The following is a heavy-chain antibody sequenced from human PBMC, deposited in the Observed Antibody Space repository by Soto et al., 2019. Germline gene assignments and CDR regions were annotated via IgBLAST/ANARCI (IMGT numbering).Heavy chain of an antibody. Sequence: EVQLVESGGGLVQPGGSLRISCAASGFTFSSYWMHWVRQAPGKGLVWVSSINRDGSSAYYADSVKGRITISRDNGKNTLYLQMNSLRAEDTAVYYCARDEGFGESKRGLDYWGQGTLVTVSS. J-gene: IGHJ4*02. D-gene: IGHD3-10*01. CDR2: INRDGSSA. CDR3: ARDEGFGESKRGLDY. V-gene: IGHV3-74*01. CDR1: GFTFSSYW.